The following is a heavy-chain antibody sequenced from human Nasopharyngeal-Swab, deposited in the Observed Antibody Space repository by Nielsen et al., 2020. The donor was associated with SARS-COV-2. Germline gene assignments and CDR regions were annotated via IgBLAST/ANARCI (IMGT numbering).Heavy chain of an antibody. Sequence: SETLSLTCTVSGGSINSYYWTWIRQPPGKGLEWIGYIYYSGSANYNPSLKSRVTISLDTSKDQFSLKLRSVTAADTAVYYCARRRDDFDFWGQGTLVTVSS. CDR1: GGSINSYY. CDR3: ARRRDDFDF. CDR2: IYYSGSA. J-gene: IGHJ4*02. V-gene: IGHV4-59*01.